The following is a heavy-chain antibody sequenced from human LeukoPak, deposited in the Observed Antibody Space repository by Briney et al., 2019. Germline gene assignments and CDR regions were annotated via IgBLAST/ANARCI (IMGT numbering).Heavy chain of an antibody. V-gene: IGHV3-21*04. CDR3: ARGGSYLSDFDI. CDR2: ISSSSSYI. D-gene: IGHD1-26*01. Sequence: GGSLRLSCAASGFTFSSYSMNWVRPAPGKGLGWASSISSSSSYIYYAGSVKGRFTISRDNSKNTLYLQMNRLRAEDTAVYYCARGGSYLSDFDIWGKGTMVTVSS. CDR1: GFTFSSYS. J-gene: IGHJ3*02.